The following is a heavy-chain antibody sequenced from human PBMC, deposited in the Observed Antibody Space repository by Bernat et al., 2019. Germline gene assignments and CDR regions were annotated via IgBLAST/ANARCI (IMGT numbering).Heavy chain of an antibody. CDR2: ISYDGSNK. Sequence: QVQLVESGGGVVQPGRSLRLSCAASGFTFSSYAMHWVRQAPGKGLEWVAVISYDGSNKYYADSVKGRFTISRDNSKNTLYLQRNSLRAEDTAVYYCASDTHDYGDYHPDKNYYYYYMDVWGKGTTVTVSS. J-gene: IGHJ6*03. V-gene: IGHV3-30*01. CDR3: ASDTHDYGDYHPDKNYYYYYMDV. D-gene: IGHD4-17*01. CDR1: GFTFSSYA.